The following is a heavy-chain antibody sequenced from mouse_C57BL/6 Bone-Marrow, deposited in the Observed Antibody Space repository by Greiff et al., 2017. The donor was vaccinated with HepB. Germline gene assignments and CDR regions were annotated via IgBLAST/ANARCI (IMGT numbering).Heavy chain of an antibody. J-gene: IGHJ2*01. V-gene: IGHV1-64*01. Sequence: QVQLQQPGAELVKPGASVKLSCKASGYTFTSYWMHWVKQRPGQGLEWIGMIHPNSGSTNYNEKFKSKATLTVDKSSSTAYMQLSSLTSEDSAVYCCARVLHCYGFDYWGQGTTLTVSS. D-gene: IGHD1-2*01. CDR3: ARVLHCYGFDY. CDR1: GYTFTSYW. CDR2: IHPNSGST.